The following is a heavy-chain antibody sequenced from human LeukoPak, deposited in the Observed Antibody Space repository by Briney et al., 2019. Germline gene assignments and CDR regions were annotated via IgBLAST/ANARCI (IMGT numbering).Heavy chain of an antibody. J-gene: IGHJ4*02. Sequence: KSGGSLRLSCAASGFTFSSYAMSWVRQAPGKGLEWVSAISGSGGSTYYADSVKGRFTISRDNSKNTLDLQMNGLRAEDTAIYYCAKEPSCSGGSCYYFDYWGQGTLVTVSS. CDR2: ISGSGGST. CDR3: AKEPSCSGGSCYYFDY. D-gene: IGHD2-15*01. CDR1: GFTFSSYA. V-gene: IGHV3-23*01.